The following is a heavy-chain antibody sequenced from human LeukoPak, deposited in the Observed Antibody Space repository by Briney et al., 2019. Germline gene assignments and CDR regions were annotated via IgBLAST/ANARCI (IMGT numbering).Heavy chain of an antibody. D-gene: IGHD2-2*01. V-gene: IGHV5-51*01. CDR1: GYSFATYW. CDR3: ARPACSSTSCYLYFQH. Sequence: GESLKISCTGSGYSFATYWIAWARQMPGKGLEWMGIIYPADSNTRYSPSFKGQVTISVDKSNSTAYLQWSSLKASDTAMYFCARPACSSTSCYLYFQHWGQGTLVTVSS. CDR2: IYPADSNT. J-gene: IGHJ1*01.